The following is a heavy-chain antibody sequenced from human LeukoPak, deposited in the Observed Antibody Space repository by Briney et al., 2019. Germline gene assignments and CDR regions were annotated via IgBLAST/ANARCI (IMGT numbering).Heavy chain of an antibody. Sequence: PSETLSLTCAVSGGSISSSNWWSWVRQPPGKGLEWIGEIYHSGSTNYNPSLKSRVTISVDTSKNQFSLKLLSSVTAADTAVYYCARQEIGNCSSSSCYSFDYWGQGTLVTVSS. D-gene: IGHD2-2*02. J-gene: IGHJ4*02. CDR3: ARQEIGNCSSSSCYSFDY. CDR2: IYHSGST. CDR1: GGSISSSNW. V-gene: IGHV4-4*02.